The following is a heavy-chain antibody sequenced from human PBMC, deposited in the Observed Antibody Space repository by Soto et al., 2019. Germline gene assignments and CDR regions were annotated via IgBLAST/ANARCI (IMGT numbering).Heavy chain of an antibody. V-gene: IGHV1-3*05. D-gene: IGHD1-20*01. CDR1: GYTFTSYA. CDR3: ARGITLPTPLDY. Sequence: QVQLVQSGAEEKKPGASVKVSCKASGYTFTSYAMHWVRQAPGQRLEWMGWINAGNGNTKYSQKFQGRVTITRDTSASPAYMALSSLRSEDTAVYYCARGITLPTPLDYWGQGTLVTVSS. J-gene: IGHJ4*02. CDR2: INAGNGNT.